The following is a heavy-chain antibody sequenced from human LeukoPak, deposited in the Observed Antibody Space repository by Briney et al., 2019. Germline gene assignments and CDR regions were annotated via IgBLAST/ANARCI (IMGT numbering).Heavy chain of an antibody. CDR1: GYSFTNYW. CDR3: ATGRYCSGTTCYSSLDF. V-gene: IGHV5-51*01. CDR2: IHPGDSNT. D-gene: IGHD2-15*01. J-gene: IGHJ4*02. Sequence: GESLKISCKGSGYSFTNYWIAWVRQMPGKGLEWMGIIHPGDSNTKYSPSFQGQVTISVDKSITTAYLQWSSLKASDTAVYYCATGRYCSGTTCYSSLDFWGQGTLVTVSS.